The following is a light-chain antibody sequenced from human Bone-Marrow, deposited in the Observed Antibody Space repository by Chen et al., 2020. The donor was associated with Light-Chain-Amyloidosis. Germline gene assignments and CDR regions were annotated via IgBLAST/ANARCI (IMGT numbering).Light chain of an antibody. V-gene: IGLV6-57*01. Sequence: NFMLTQPHSVSESPGKTVIISCTRSSGSIATNYVQWYQQRPGSSPTTVIYEDDQRPSGVPDRFSGSIDRSSDSASLTIAGLKTEDEADYYCQSYQGSSQGVFGGGTKLTV. CDR3: QSYQGSSQGV. CDR2: EDD. J-gene: IGLJ3*02. CDR1: SGSIATNY.